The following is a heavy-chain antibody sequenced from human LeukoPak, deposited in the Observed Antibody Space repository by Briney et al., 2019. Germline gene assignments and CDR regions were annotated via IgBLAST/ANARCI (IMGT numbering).Heavy chain of an antibody. CDR1: GFTFSGSA. D-gene: IGHD1-26*01. Sequence: GGSLTLSCAASGFTFSGSAMHWVRQASGKGLEWVGRIRSKANSYATAYAASVKGRFTISRDDSKNTAYLQMNSLKTEDTAVYYCPSLVGATTYWGQGSLVTVSS. V-gene: IGHV3-73*01. CDR2: IRSKANSYAT. J-gene: IGHJ4*02. CDR3: PSLVGATTY.